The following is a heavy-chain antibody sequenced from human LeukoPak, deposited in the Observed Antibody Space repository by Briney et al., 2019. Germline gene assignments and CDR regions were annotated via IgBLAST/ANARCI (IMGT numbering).Heavy chain of an antibody. D-gene: IGHD1-26*01. CDR1: GFTFGSYA. CDR2: ISGSGGST. J-gene: IGHJ3*01. Sequence: PGVSLRLSCAASGFTFGSYAMSWVRQAPGKGLEWVSAISGSGGSTYYADSVKGRFTVSRDNSKNTLYLQMNSLRAEDTAVYYCAKVRGSYYDRQGYWGQGTMVTVSS. CDR3: AKVRGSYYDRQGY. V-gene: IGHV3-23*01.